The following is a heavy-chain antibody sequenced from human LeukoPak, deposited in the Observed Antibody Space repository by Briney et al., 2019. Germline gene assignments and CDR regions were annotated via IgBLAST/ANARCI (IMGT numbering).Heavy chain of an antibody. J-gene: IGHJ3*02. CDR1: GFTFSSYW. CDR2: IKQDGSEK. CDR3: ARKSGSYPDDAFDI. Sequence: PGGSLRLSCAASGFTFSSYWMSWVRQAPGKGLEWVANIKQDGSEKYYVDSVKGRFAISRDNAKNSLYLQMNSLRAEDTAVYYCARKSGSYPDDAFDIWGQGTMVTVSS. D-gene: IGHD1-26*01. V-gene: IGHV3-7*01.